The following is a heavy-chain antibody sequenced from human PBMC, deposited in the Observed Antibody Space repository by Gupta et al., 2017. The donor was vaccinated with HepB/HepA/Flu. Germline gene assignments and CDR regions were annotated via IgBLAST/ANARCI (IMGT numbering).Heavy chain of an antibody. J-gene: IGHJ3*02. CDR2: ISWKSGSI. D-gene: IGHD6-19*01. CDR1: GFNFKNYA. V-gene: IGHV3-9*01. CDR3: VTAAWQWRGEWGRDACDM. Sequence: EVQLVESGGGLVQPGGSLRLFWAACGFNFKNYAMDWVRQTPGQGLEGVSGISWKSGSIGYADTVMGRFTISRDNAKNSLDLHMNSLRPGDTAVYYCVTAAWQWRGEWGRDACDMWGQGTMVTVSS.